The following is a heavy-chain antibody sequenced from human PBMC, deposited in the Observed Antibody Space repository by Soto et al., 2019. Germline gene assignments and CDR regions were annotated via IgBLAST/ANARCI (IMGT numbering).Heavy chain of an antibody. CDR3: AHRGIAAAVTFVINKSAYYFDY. CDR1: GFSLSTSGLG. J-gene: IGHJ4*02. CDR2: IYWDDDK. Sequence: QITLKESGPTLVKPTQTLTLTCTFSGFSLSTSGLGVGWIRQPPGKALAWLALIYWDDDKRYSPSLKSRLTITKDTSKNQVVLTMTTMDPVDTATYYCAHRGIAAAVTFVINKSAYYFDYWGQGTLVTVSS. V-gene: IGHV2-5*02. D-gene: IGHD6-13*01.